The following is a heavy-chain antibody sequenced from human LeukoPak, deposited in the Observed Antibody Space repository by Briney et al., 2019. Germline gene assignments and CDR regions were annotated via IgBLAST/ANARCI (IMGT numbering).Heavy chain of an antibody. CDR2: ISAYNGNT. Sequence: ASVKVSCKASGYTFTSYGISWVRQAPGQGLEWMGWISAYNGNTNYAQKLQGRVTMATDTSTSTAYVELRSLRSDDTAVYYCARGGYSSGWYLGMDVWGQGTTVTVSS. D-gene: IGHD6-19*01. V-gene: IGHV1-18*01. CDR1: GYTFTSYG. CDR3: ARGGYSSGWYLGMDV. J-gene: IGHJ6*02.